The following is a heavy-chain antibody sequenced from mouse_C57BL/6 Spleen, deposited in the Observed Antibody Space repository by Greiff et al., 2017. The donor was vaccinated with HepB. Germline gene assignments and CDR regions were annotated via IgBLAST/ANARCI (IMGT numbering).Heavy chain of an antibody. D-gene: IGHD1-1*01. CDR1: GYTFTDYN. Sequence: EVQLVESGPELVKPGASVKMSCKASGYTFTDYNMHWVKQSHGKSLEWIGYINPNNGGTSYNQKFKGKATLTVNKSSSTAYMELRSLTSEDSAVYYCARGAYYGSSYVGYWGQGTTLTVSS. CDR3: ARGAYYGSSYVGY. J-gene: IGHJ2*01. CDR2: INPNNGGT. V-gene: IGHV1-22*01.